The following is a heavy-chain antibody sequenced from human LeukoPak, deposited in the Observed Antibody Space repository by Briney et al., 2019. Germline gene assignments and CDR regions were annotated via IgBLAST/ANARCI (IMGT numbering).Heavy chain of an antibody. CDR2: INSDGSST. D-gene: IGHD6-19*01. Sequence: GGSLRLSCAASGFTFSSYWMHWVRQAPGKGLVWVSRINSDGSSTSYADSVKGRFTISRDNAKNTLFLQMNSLRAEDTAVYYCARGMTVAGRSAFDIWGQGTMVTVSS. V-gene: IGHV3-74*01. CDR1: GFTFSSYW. J-gene: IGHJ3*02. CDR3: ARGMTVAGRSAFDI.